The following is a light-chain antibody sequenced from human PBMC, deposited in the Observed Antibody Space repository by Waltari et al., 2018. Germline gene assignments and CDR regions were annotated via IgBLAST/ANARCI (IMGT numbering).Light chain of an antibody. V-gene: IGLV2-8*01. Sequence: QSVLTQPPSATGSPGPSVTISCTGTNSDVGAYNYFSWYQQHPGKVPKLLIYEVTKRPSGVPERFSGSKSGNTASLTVSGLQADDEADYYCSSYAHNNHFVFGTGTKVTVL. J-gene: IGLJ1*01. CDR1: NSDVGAYNY. CDR3: SSYAHNNHFV. CDR2: EVT.